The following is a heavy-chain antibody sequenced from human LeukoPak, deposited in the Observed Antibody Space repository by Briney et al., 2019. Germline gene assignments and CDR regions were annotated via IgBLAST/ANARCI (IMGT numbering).Heavy chain of an antibody. Sequence: ASVKVSCKASGYTFTGYYMHWVRQAPGQGLEWMGWINPNSGGTNYAQKFQGRVTMTRDTSISTAYMELSRLRSDDTAVYYCARALTSGGSRYPSDYWGQGTLVTVSS. CDR3: ARALTSGGSRYPSDY. J-gene: IGHJ4*02. CDR1: GYTFTGYY. D-gene: IGHD2-15*01. CDR2: INPNSGGT. V-gene: IGHV1-2*02.